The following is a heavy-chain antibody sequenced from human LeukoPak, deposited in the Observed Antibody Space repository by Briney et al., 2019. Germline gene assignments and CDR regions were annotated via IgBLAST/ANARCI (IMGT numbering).Heavy chain of an antibody. J-gene: IGHJ6*03. D-gene: IGHD2-15*01. CDR2: ISSSSAYI. Sequence: GGSLRLSCAASGFTFSSYSMNWVRQAPGKGLEWVSSISSSSAYIYYADSVKGRFTISRDNAKNSLYLQMNSLRAEDTALYYCARLVVAATSYYYYMDVWGKGTTVTVSS. CDR1: GFTFSSYS. V-gene: IGHV3-21*04. CDR3: ARLVVAATSYYYYMDV.